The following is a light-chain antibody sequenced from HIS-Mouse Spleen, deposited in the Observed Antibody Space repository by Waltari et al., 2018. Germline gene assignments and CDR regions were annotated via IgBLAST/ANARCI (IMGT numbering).Light chain of an antibody. V-gene: IGLV2-11*01. Sequence: QSALTQPHSVSGSPGQSVTISCTVTSSDVGGYNYVCWYQQHPGKAPKLMIYDVSKRPSGVPDRFSGSKSGNTASLTISGLQAEDEADYYCCSYAGSYTFEVVFGGGTKLTVL. CDR2: DVS. CDR1: SSDVGGYNY. CDR3: CSYAGSYTFEVV. J-gene: IGLJ2*01.